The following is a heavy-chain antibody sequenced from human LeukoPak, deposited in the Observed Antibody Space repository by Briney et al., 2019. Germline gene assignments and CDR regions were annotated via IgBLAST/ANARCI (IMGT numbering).Heavy chain of an antibody. CDR1: GFTFDDYA. CDR2: ISWNSGSI. V-gene: IGHV3-9*03. CDR3: ARGQGLIFDY. Sequence: GGSLRLSCAASGFTFDDYAMHWVRQAPGKGLEWVSGISWNSGSIGYADSVKGRFTISRDNAKNSLYLQMNSLRAEDMALYYCARGQGLIFDYWGQGTLVTVSS. D-gene: IGHD3-22*01. J-gene: IGHJ4*02.